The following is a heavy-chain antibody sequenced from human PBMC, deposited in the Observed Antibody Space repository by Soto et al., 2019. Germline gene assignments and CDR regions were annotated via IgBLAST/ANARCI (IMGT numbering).Heavy chain of an antibody. Sequence: GGSLRLSCVASGFAFGSHDMNWVRQAPGKGLEWVGRIKSKTDGETTDYAAPVKGRFTISRDDSKNTLYLQMDSLKTEDTAVYYCTDLMRGAGAFDIWSRGTLVTVSS. V-gene: IGHV3-15*01. CDR1: GFAFGSHD. D-gene: IGHD1-26*01. J-gene: IGHJ3*02. CDR2: IKSKTDGETT. CDR3: TDLMRGAGAFDI.